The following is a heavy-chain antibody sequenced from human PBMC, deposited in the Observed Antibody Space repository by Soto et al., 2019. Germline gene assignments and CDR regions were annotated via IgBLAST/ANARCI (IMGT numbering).Heavy chain of an antibody. Sequence: PSETLSLTCAVYGGSFSGYYWSWIRQPPGKGLEWIGEINHSGSTNYNPSLKSRVTISVDTSKNQFSLKLSSVTAADTAVYYCAKDHGGSHCTNGVCYTIDYWGQGTLVTVSS. CDR3: AKDHGGSHCTNGVCYTIDY. CDR1: GGSFSGYY. J-gene: IGHJ4*02. V-gene: IGHV4-34*01. CDR2: INHSGST. D-gene: IGHD2-8*01.